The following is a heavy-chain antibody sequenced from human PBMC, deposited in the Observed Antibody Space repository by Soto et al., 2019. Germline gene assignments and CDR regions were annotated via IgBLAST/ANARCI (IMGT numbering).Heavy chain of an antibody. J-gene: IGHJ4*02. Sequence: ASVKVSCKVPGYTFTGYYMQWVRQSPGQGLEWMGWINPNSGATNYAQKLQGRVTLTRDTSISTAYMDRSRLRSDDTAVYYCASARLRLAFPLYYFDYWGQGTLVTVSS. CDR2: INPNSGAT. CDR1: GYTFTGYY. D-gene: IGHD5-12*01. V-gene: IGHV1-2*02. CDR3: ASARLRLAFPLYYFDY.